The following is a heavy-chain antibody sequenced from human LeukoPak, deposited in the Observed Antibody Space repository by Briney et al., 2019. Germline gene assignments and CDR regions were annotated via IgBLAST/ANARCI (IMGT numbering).Heavy chain of an antibody. Sequence: SETLSLTCTVSGGSISSYYWRWIRQPPGKGLEWIGYSFYTGSTNYNPSLKTRVTISVDTSKNQFSLKLSSVTAADTAVYYCARDYYGSGGFDYWGQGTLVTVSS. CDR3: ARDYYGSGGFDY. J-gene: IGHJ4*02. V-gene: IGHV4-59*01. CDR1: GGSISSYY. D-gene: IGHD3-10*01. CDR2: SFYTGST.